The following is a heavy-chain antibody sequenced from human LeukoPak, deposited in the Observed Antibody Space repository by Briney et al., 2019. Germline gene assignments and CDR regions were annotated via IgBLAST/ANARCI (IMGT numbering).Heavy chain of an antibody. CDR2: INPNSGDT. Sequence: ASVKVSCKASGYTFTDYYMHWVRQAPGQGLEWLGWINPNSGDTNYAQKFQGRVTMTRDTSISTAYMEMSRLRSDDTAVYYCASGPYSGSYFEDYWGQGTLVTVSS. J-gene: IGHJ4*02. V-gene: IGHV1-2*02. CDR3: ASGPYSGSYFEDY. CDR1: GYTFTDYY. D-gene: IGHD1-26*01.